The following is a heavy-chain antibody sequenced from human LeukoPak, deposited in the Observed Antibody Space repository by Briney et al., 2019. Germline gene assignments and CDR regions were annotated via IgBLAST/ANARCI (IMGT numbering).Heavy chain of an antibody. CDR2: LYHTGST. CDR1: GGSFSGYY. V-gene: IGHV4-34*01. D-gene: IGHD6-13*01. Sequence: PSETLSLTCAVYGGSFSGYYWSWIRQPPGKGLEWIGSLYHTGSTYYTPSLKSRVTISVDTSKNQFSLKLTSVTAADTAVYYCARVETEGSSWYGVHYFDYWGQGTQVTVSS. CDR3: ARVETEGSSWYGVHYFDY. J-gene: IGHJ4*02.